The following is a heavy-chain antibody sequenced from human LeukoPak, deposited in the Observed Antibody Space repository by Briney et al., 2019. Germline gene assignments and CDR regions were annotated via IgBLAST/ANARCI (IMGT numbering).Heavy chain of an antibody. D-gene: IGHD3-16*02. CDR2: IYYSGST. J-gene: IGHJ4*02. CDR1: GGSISSYY. Sequence: SETLSLTCTVSGGSISSYYWSWIRQPPGKGLEWIGYIYYSGSTNYNPSLKSRVTISVDTSKNQFSLKLSSVTAADTAVYYCARDSTHYDYVWGSYRRQYYFDYWGQGTLVTVSS. V-gene: IGHV4-59*12. CDR3: ARDSTHYDYVWGSYRRQYYFDY.